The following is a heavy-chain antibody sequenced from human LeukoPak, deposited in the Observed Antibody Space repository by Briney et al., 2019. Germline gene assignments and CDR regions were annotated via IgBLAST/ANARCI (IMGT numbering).Heavy chain of an antibody. D-gene: IGHD4/OR15-4a*01. CDR1: GGSISSGSYY. Sequence: SETLSLTCTVSGGSISSGSYYWSWIRQPAGKGLEWIGRIYTSGSTNYNPSLKSRVTISVDTSKNQFSLKLSSVTGADTAVYYCARVMVVTTPAYYYYMDVWGKGTTVTVSS. V-gene: IGHV4-61*02. CDR3: ARVMVVTTPAYYYYMDV. J-gene: IGHJ6*03. CDR2: IYTSGST.